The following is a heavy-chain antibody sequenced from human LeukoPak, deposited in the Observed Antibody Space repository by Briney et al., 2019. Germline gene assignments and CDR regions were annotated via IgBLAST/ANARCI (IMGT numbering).Heavy chain of an antibody. CDR2: INHSGST. D-gene: IGHD3-10*01. CDR3: ASKGVFGTSGSGKPGTWFDP. J-gene: IGHJ5*02. V-gene: IGHV4-34*01. Sequence: PSETLSLTCAVYGGSFSGYYWSWIRQPPGKGLEWIGEINHSGSTNYNPSLKSRVTISVDTSTNQFSLKLSSVTAADTAVYYCASKGVFGTSGSGKPGTWFDPWGQGTLVTVSS. CDR1: GGSFSGYY.